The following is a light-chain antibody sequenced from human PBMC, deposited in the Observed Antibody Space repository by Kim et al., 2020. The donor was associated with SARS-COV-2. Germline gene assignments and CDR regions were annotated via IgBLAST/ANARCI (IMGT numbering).Light chain of an antibody. J-gene: IGLJ1*01. CDR1: TANGGRNT. CDR2: YKC. CDR3: AARDDRLNGHV. V-gene: IGLV1-44*01. Sequence: QKVTLPCLGGTANGGRNTVNLFQQFPGTSPKLLTYYKCPRPSRVPARLAPSKSGTSPSLAIGGLQSDVEADYNCAARDDRLNGHVFGSGTKVTVL.